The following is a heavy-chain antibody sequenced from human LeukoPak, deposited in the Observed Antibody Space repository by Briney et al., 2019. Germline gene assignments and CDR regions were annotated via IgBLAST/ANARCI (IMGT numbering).Heavy chain of an antibody. Sequence: SETLSLTCTVSGYSINSGYYWGWIRQPPGKGLEWIGSIYHSGSTYYNPSLKSRVTISVDTSKNQFSLKLSSVTAADTAVYYCARVLKGRAPFDYWGQGTLVSVSS. CDR3: ARVLKGRAPFDY. CDR2: IYHSGST. V-gene: IGHV4-38-2*02. CDR1: GYSINSGYY. J-gene: IGHJ4*02.